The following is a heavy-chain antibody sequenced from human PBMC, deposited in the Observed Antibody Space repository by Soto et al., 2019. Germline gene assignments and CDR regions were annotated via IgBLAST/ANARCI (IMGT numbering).Heavy chain of an antibody. CDR1: GYTFTNYG. V-gene: IGHV1-18*01. J-gene: IGHJ4*02. CDR3: ARDVGHYYDGSGYQMYFDY. CDR2: LSSYTGNT. Sequence: QVQLVQSGAEVKKPGASVKVSCKVSGYTFTNYGISWVRQTPGQGLEWMGWLSSYTGNTNYAQKLQGRVTMTTDTSTSTAYMELRSLRSDDTAVYSCARDVGHYYDGSGYQMYFDYWGQGTLVTISS. D-gene: IGHD3-22*01.